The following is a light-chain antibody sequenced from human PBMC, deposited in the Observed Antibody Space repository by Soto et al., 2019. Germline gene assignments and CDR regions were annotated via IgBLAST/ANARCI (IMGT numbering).Light chain of an antibody. CDR2: AAS. Sequence: DIQMTQSPFSLSASVGDRVTITCRASQGINNDLAWYQQKPGEAPKRLIYAASTLQSGVPSRFSGSRSGTEFTLTISSLQPEDFATYYCLHHNSYPLTFGGGTRVEIK. CDR3: LHHNSYPLT. J-gene: IGKJ4*01. CDR1: QGINND. V-gene: IGKV1-17*01.